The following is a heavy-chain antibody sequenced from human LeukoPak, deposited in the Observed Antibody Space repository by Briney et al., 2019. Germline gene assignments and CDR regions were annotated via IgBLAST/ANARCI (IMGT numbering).Heavy chain of an antibody. CDR3: AKEAVPSAIGTFDH. CDR2: IYTNGGT. D-gene: IGHD2-2*02. V-gene: IGHV4-4*07. J-gene: IGHJ4*02. Sequence: SETLSLTCTVSGASVSDSYWSWIRQPAGKGLEWIGRIYTNGGTRYNPSLKSRVIMSVNTSKTQFSLNLTSVNAADTAVYYCAKEAVPSAIGTFDHWGQGILVTVSS. CDR1: GASVSDSY.